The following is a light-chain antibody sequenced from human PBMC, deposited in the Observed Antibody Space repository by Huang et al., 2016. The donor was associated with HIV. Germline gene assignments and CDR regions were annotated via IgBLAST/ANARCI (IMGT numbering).Light chain of an antibody. CDR3: QQRDT. V-gene: IGKV3-11*01. J-gene: IGKJ5*01. Sequence: EIVLTQSPATLSLSPGERATPSCRASQSVSRSLGWYQQKFGQAPRLLIYDASTRAAGIPARFSGSGSGTNFTLTISSLEPEDCAVYYCQQRDTFGPGTRLEIK. CDR2: DAS. CDR1: QSVSRS.